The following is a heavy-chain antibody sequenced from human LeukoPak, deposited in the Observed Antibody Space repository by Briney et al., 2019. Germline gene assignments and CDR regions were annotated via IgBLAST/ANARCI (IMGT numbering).Heavy chain of an antibody. CDR3: ASHYYFYYFDY. CDR2: INHSGST. Sequence: SETLSLTCAVYGGSFSGYYWSWIRQPPGKGLEWIGEINHSGSTNYNPSLKSRVTISVDTSKNQFSLKLSSVTAADTAVYYCASHYYFYYFDYWGQGTLVTVSS. CDR1: GGSFSGYY. V-gene: IGHV4-34*01. J-gene: IGHJ4*02. D-gene: IGHD3-10*01.